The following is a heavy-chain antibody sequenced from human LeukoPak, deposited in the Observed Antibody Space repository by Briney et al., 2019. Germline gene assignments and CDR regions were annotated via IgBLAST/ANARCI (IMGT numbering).Heavy chain of an antibody. J-gene: IGHJ4*02. CDR1: GFTFSSYW. CDR3: AKDPRSYIVTTMLFQY. Sequence: PGGSLRLSCAASGFTFSSYWMTWVRQAPGKGLEWVGNIKGDGSEKYYVDSVKGRFTISRDNAKNSLYLQMNSLRAEDTAVYYRAKDPRSYIVTTMLFQYWGQGTLVTVSS. V-gene: IGHV3-7*03. D-gene: IGHD5-12*01. CDR2: IKGDGSEK.